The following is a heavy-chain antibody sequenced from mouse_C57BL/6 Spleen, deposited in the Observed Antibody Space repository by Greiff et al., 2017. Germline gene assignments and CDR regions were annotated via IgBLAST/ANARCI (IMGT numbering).Heavy chain of an antibody. CDR2: IYPGSGST. J-gene: IGHJ1*03. Sequence: VQLQQPGAELVKPGASVKMSCKASGYTFTSYWITWVKQRPGQGLEWIGDIYPGSGSTNYNEKFKSKATLTVDTSSSTAYVQLSSLTSEDSAVYYCARDGFYGSSYGYFDVWGTGTTVTVSS. V-gene: IGHV1-55*01. D-gene: IGHD1-1*01. CDR1: GYTFTSYW. CDR3: ARDGFYGSSYGYFDV.